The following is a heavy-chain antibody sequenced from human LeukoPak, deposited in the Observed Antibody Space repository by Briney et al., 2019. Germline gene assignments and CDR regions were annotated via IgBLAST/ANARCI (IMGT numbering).Heavy chain of an antibody. D-gene: IGHD1-14*01. CDR3: ARRLGRTYYYYYGMDV. V-gene: IGHV1-8*01. CDR1: GYTFTSYD. Sequence: ASVKVSCKASGYTFTSYDINWVRQATGQGLEWMGWMNPNSGNTGYAQKFQGRVTMTRNTSISTAYIELSSLRSEDTAVYYCARRLGRTYYYYYGMDVWGQGTTVTVSS. J-gene: IGHJ6*02. CDR2: MNPNSGNT.